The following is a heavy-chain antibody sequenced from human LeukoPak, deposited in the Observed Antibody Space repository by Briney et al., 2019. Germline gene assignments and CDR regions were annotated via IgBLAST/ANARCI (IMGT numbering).Heavy chain of an antibody. J-gene: IGHJ4*02. Sequence: GGSLRLSCAASGFTVSSNYMSWVRQAPGKGLEWVSVIYSGGSTYYADSVKGRVTISRDNSKNTLYLQMNSLRAEDTAVYYCARISTRLWFPLDYWGQGTLVTVSS. CDR2: IYSGGST. CDR3: ARISTRLWFPLDY. V-gene: IGHV3-53*01. CDR1: GFTVSSNY. D-gene: IGHD3-10*01.